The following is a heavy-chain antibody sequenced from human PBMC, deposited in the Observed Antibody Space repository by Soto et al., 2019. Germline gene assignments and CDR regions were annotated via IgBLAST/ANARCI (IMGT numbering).Heavy chain of an antibody. CDR2: IYYSGST. CDR3: ARDASTTVVTHYYGMDV. D-gene: IGHD4-17*01. Sequence: QVQLQESGPGLVKPSETLSLTCTVSGGSVSSGSYYGSWIRQPPGKGLEWIGYIYYSGSTNYNPSLKSRVTISVDTSKNQFSLKLSSVTAADTAVYYCARDASTTVVTHYYGMDVWGQGTTVTVSS. CDR1: GGSVSSGSYY. J-gene: IGHJ6*02. V-gene: IGHV4-61*01.